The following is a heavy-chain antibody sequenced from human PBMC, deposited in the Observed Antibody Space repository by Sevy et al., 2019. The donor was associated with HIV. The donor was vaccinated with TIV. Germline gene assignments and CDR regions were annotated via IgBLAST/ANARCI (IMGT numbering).Heavy chain of an antibody. D-gene: IGHD6-19*01. V-gene: IGHV4-39*01. Sequence: SESLSLTCTVSGGSISSSSYYWGWIRQPPGKGLEWIGSIYYSGSTYYNPSLKSRVTISVDTSKNQFSLKLSSVTAADTAVYYCARHLSSGWYGVVDYWGQGTLVTVSS. J-gene: IGHJ4*02. CDR3: ARHLSSGWYGVVDY. CDR1: GGSISSSSYY. CDR2: IYYSGST.